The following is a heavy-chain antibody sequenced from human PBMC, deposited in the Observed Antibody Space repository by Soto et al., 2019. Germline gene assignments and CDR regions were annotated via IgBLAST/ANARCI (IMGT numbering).Heavy chain of an antibody. CDR3: AKDSWDCDL. CDR2: VDTSGSGT. D-gene: IGHD2-21*01. CDR1: GFSFTSLR. Sequence: ELSLRRSCEPSGFSFTSLRMHRFRRVPGKRLVWVSRVDTSGSGTSYADSAKGRYTITRDQAKNTVSLQLNSLRAEDRGVDYCAKDSWDCDLWSQGCLV. J-gene: IGHJ4*02. V-gene: IGHV3-74*01.